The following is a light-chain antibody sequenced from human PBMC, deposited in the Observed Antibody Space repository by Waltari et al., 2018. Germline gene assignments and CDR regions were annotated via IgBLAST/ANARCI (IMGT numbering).Light chain of an antibody. J-gene: IGLJ2*01. CDR1: SSDIGGSPY. CDR2: EAS. CDR3: SSYAGSHTVLL. Sequence: QSALTQPPSASGSPGQSVTISCPGTSSDIGGSPYVSWYQPHPGEAPKLIIFEASKRSSGVPDRFSGSKAGNTASLTVSGLQADDEADYYCSSYAGSHTVLLFGGGTKLTVL. V-gene: IGLV2-8*01.